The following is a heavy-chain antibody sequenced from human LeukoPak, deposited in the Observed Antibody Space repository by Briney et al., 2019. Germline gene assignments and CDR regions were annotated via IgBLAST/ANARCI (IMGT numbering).Heavy chain of an antibody. CDR3: VRDFRSADY. CDR2: ICPGGTIT. J-gene: IGHJ4*02. V-gene: IGHV3-74*01. Sequence: GGSLRVSCKASGFTFSNYRMHWVRQTPGKGLIWVSRICPGGTITNYADSVKGRFTISRDDAKNMMFLQMNSLRADDTAVYYCVRDFRSADYWGQGILVTVSS. CDR1: GFTFSNYR.